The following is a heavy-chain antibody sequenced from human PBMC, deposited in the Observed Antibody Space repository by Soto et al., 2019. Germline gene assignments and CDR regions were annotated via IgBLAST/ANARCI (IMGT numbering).Heavy chain of an antibody. CDR2: INHSGDT. V-gene: IGHV4-34*01. D-gene: IGHD6-13*01. Sequence: PSETLSLTCAVYGGSFSGYYWSWIRQPPGKGLEWIGEINHSGDTNYNPSLKSRVTISVDTPKNQFSLNLGSVTAADTAMYYCASAGAGRAPISIWGPGTMVTVSS. CDR3: ASAGAGRAPISI. J-gene: IGHJ3*02. CDR1: GGSFSGYY.